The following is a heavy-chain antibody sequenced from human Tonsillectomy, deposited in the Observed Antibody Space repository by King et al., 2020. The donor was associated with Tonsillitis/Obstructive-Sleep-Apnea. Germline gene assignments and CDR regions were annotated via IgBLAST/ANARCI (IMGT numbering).Heavy chain of an antibody. J-gene: IGHJ3*02. Sequence: QLQESGPGLVKPSETLSLTCTVSGGSISSSSYYWGLIRQPPGKGLEWMGSIYYRVCTYYNPSLKSRVTISVDTSKNQFSLKLSSVTAADTAVYYCARSYENDAFDIWGQGTMVTVSS. CDR2: IYYRVCT. V-gene: IGHV4-39*01. D-gene: IGHD3-22*01. CDR1: GGSISSSSYY. CDR3: ARSYENDAFDI.